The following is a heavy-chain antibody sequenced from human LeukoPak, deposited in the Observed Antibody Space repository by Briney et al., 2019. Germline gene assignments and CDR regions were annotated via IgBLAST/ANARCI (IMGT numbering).Heavy chain of an antibody. CDR3: ARDSYYYDSSGYYWGY. D-gene: IGHD3-22*01. CDR2: ISSSSSYI. V-gene: IGHV3-21*01. Sequence: GGSLRPSCAASGFTFSSYSMNWVRQAPGKGLEWVSSISSSSSYIYYADSVKGRFTISRDNAKNSLYLQMNSLRAEDTAVYYCARDSYYYDSSGYYWGYWGQGTLVTVSS. J-gene: IGHJ4*02. CDR1: GFTFSSYS.